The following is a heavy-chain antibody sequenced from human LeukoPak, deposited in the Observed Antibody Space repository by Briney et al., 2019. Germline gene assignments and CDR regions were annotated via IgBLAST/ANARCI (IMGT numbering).Heavy chain of an antibody. J-gene: IGHJ4*02. CDR3: ARDYSNYGRDY. CDR1: GASISGSGYY. V-gene: IGHV4-39*07. Sequence: SETLSLTCTVSGASISGSGYYWGWIRQPPGKGLEWIGSIYSSGSTYYNASLQSRVTISIETSKNQISLRLNSVTAADTAVYYCARDYSNYGRDYWGQGTLVTVSS. CDR2: IYSSGST. D-gene: IGHD4-11*01.